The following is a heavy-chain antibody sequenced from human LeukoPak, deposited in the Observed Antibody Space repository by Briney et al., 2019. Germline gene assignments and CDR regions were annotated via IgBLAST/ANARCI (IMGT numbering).Heavy chain of an antibody. J-gene: IGHJ4*02. Sequence: AGGSLRISCAETGVRGRNAGLSCGRQTPGKGLEWVAHIKRNTDTGTTNYGASVEGRFTVSRDDSKNTLYLQMNSLKIEDTAVYYCTTGDRGWQDYWGQGTLVTVSS. CDR2: IKRNTDTGTT. CDR3: TTGDRGWQDY. V-gene: IGHV3-15*01. D-gene: IGHD6-19*01. CDR1: GVRGRNAG.